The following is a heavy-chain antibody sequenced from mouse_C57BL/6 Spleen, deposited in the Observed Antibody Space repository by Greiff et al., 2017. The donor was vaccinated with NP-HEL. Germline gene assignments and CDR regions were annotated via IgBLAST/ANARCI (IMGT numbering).Heavy chain of an antibody. Sequence: QVQLQQPGAELVKPGASVKLSCKASGYTFTSYWMQWVKQRPGQGLEWIGEIDPSDSYTNYNQKFKGKATLTVDTSSSTAYMQLSSLTSEDSAVYYCARWAQAPSGYAMDYWGQGTSVTVSS. CDR3: ARWAQAPSGYAMDY. CDR2: IDPSDSYT. CDR1: GYTFTSYW. D-gene: IGHD3-2*02. J-gene: IGHJ4*01. V-gene: IGHV1-50*01.